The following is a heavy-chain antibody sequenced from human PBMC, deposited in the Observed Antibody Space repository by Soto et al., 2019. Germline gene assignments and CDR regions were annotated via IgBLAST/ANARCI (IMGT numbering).Heavy chain of an antibody. V-gene: IGHV3-30*18. CDR2: ISYDGSNK. D-gene: IGHD6-19*01. CDR1: GFTFSSYG. Sequence: QVQLVESGGGVVQPGRSLRLSCAASGFTFSSYGMHWVRQAPGKGLEWVAVISYDGSNKYYADSVKGRFTISRDNSKNTLYLQMNSLRAEDTAVYYCAKDGRGAGIDYWGQGTLVTVSS. CDR3: AKDGRGAGIDY. J-gene: IGHJ4*02.